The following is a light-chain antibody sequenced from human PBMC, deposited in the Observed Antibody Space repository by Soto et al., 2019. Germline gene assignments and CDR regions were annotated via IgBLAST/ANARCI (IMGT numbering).Light chain of an antibody. J-gene: IGKJ4*01. CDR1: QSVLYSSNNKNY. CDR3: QQYYSTPH. V-gene: IGKV4-1*01. CDR2: WAS. Sequence: DIVMTQSPDSLAVSLGERATINCKSNQSVLYSSNNKNYLAWYQQKPGQPPKLLIYWASTRESGVPDRFSGSGSGTDFTLTISSLQAEDVAVYYCQQYYSTPHFGGGTKVEIK.